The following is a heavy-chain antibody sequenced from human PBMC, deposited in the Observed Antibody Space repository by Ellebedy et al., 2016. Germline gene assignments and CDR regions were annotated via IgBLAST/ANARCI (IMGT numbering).Heavy chain of an antibody. CDR3: ARDRPEDSSSWYYNWFDP. Sequence: GGSLRLSXAASGFTFSSYWMSWVRQAPGKGLEWVANIKQDGSEKYYVDSVKGRFTISRDNAKNSLYLQMNSLRAEDTAVYYCARDRPEDSSSWYYNWFDPWGQGTLVTVSS. V-gene: IGHV3-7*01. CDR2: IKQDGSEK. D-gene: IGHD6-13*01. J-gene: IGHJ5*02. CDR1: GFTFSSYW.